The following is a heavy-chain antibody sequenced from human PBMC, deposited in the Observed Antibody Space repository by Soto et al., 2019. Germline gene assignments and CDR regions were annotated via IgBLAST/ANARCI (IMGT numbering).Heavy chain of an antibody. CDR2: INHSGST. V-gene: IGHV4-34*01. J-gene: IGHJ4*02. D-gene: IGHD3-22*01. Sequence: KPSETLSLTCAVYGGSFSGYYWSWIRQPPGKGLEWIGEINHSGSTNYNPSLKSRVTISVDTSKNQFSLKLSSVTAADTAVYYCARGRYYDSSGYYYRLKNPKLYYFDYWGQGTLVTVSS. CDR3: ARGRYYDSSGYYYRLKNPKLYYFDY. CDR1: GGSFSGYY.